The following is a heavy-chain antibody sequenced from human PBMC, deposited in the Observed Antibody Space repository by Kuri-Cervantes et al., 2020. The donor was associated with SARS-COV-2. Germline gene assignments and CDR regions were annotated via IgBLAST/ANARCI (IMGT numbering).Heavy chain of an antibody. CDR2: IIPIFGTA. CDR3: ARGGEMATITPTFDY. D-gene: IGHD5-24*01. CDR1: GGTFSSYA. V-gene: IGHV1-69*06. J-gene: IGHJ4*02. Sequence: SVKVSCKASGGTFSSYAISWVRQAPGQGLEWMGGIIPIFGTANYAQKFQGRVTITADKSTSTAYVELSSLRSEDTAVYYCARGGEMATITPTFDYWGQGTLVTVSP.